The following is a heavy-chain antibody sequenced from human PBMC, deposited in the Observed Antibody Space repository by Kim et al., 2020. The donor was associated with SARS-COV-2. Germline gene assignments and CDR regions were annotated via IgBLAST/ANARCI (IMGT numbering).Heavy chain of an antibody. CDR1: GGTFSSYA. D-gene: IGHD3-3*01. V-gene: IGHV1-69*13. Sequence: SVKVSCKASGGTFSSYAISWVRQAPGQGLEWMGGIIPIFGTANYAQKFQGRVTITADESTSTAYMELSSLRSEDTAVYYCARDREAGFGPDYDFWSGLPGFDYWGQGTLVTVSS. CDR3: ARDREAGFGPDYDFWSGLPGFDY. J-gene: IGHJ4*02. CDR2: IIPIFGTA.